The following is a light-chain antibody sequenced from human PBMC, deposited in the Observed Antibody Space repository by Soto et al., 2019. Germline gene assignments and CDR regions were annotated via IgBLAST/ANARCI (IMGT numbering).Light chain of an antibody. J-gene: IGLJ3*02. CDR3: TSYAGSNNPVV. CDR1: SSDVGSYNY. V-gene: IGLV2-8*01. CDR2: GVN. Sequence: QSALTQPPSASGSPGQSVTISCTGTSSDVGSYNYVSWYQQHPDKAPKLIIYGVNEGPSGVPDRFSGSKSGNTASLTVSGLQAEDEADYYCTSYAGSNNPVVFGGGTKLTVL.